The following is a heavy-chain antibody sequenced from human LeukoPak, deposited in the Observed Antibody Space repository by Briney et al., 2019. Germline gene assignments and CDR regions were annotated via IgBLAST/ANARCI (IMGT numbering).Heavy chain of an antibody. D-gene: IGHD1-26*01. Sequence: GGSLRLSCAASGFTFSSFAMGWVRQAPGKGLEWVSAISGSGGSTYYADSVKGRFTISRDNSKNTLYLQMNSLRAEDTAVYYCANNGSPGYYYYGMDVWGQGTTVTVSS. CDR3: ANNGSPGYYYYGMDV. V-gene: IGHV3-23*01. CDR2: ISGSGGST. J-gene: IGHJ6*02. CDR1: GFTFSSFA.